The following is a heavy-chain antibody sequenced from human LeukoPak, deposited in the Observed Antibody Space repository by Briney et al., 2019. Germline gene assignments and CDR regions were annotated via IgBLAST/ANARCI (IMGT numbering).Heavy chain of an antibody. CDR3: TASDHLYCSSISCHFDY. CDR1: GFTFGDYG. J-gene: IGHJ4*02. D-gene: IGHD2-2*01. CDR2: IHSRNYGGTT. Sequence: PWGSLRLSCTASGFTFGDYGMSWVRQAPGKGLEWVGFIHSRNYGGTTQHHASVKGRFTISRDDSKSIAYLQMNSLKTEDTAVYYCTASDHLYCSSISCHFDYWGQGTLVTVSS. V-gene: IGHV3-49*04.